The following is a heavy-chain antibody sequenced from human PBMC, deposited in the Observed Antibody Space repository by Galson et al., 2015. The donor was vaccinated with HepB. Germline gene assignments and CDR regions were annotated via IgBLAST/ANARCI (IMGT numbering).Heavy chain of an antibody. V-gene: IGHV3-21*01. CDR1: GFTFSSYS. CDR2: ISSSSSYI. Sequence: SLRLSCAASGFTFSSYSMNWVRQAPGKGLEWVSSISSSSSYIYYADSVKGRFTISRDNAKNSLYLQMNSLRAEDTAVYYCARDFTYYDILTGRGDSDYWGQGTLVTVSS. CDR3: ARDFTYYDILTGRGDSDY. D-gene: IGHD3-9*01. J-gene: IGHJ4*02.